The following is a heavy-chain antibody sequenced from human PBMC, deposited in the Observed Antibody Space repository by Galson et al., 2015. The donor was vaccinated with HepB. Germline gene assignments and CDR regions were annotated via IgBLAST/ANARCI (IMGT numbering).Heavy chain of an antibody. J-gene: IGHJ4*02. Sequence: SLRLSCAASGFIFSSCAMRWVRQAPGKGLEWVLGISGSGEYTYVTHYVKGRFTISRDNSKDTLYLQMNSLRAEDTAIYYCAKDLGDHGDIPNDYWGQGTLFTVSS. CDR1: GFIFSSCA. CDR2: ISGSGEYT. CDR3: AKDLGDHGDIPNDY. V-gene: IGHV3-23*01. D-gene: IGHD4-17*01.